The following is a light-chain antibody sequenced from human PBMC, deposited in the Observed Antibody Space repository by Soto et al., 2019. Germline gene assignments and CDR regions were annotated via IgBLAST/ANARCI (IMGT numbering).Light chain of an antibody. V-gene: IGKV1-27*01. CDR2: AAS. CDR1: QGISND. CDR3: QQTYSTPQPS. Sequence: DIQMTQSPSSLSASVGDRVTITCRASQGISNDLAWYQQKPGKVPKLLIYAASTLESGVPSRFSGRGSGTDFALTISSLQPEDFATYYCQQTYSTPQPSFGGGTKVEIK. J-gene: IGKJ4*01.